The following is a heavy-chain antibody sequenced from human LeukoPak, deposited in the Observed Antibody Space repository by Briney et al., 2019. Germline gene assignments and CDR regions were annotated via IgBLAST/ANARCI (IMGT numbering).Heavy chain of an antibody. Sequence: ASVKVSCKASGYTFTGYYMHWVRQAPGQGLEWMGWINPNSGGTNYAQKFQGRVTMTRDTSISIAYMELSRLRSDDTAVYYCARGGGIVGATGDYWGQGTLVTVSS. CDR2: INPNSGGT. J-gene: IGHJ4*02. CDR1: GYTFTGYY. CDR3: ARGGGIVGATGDY. D-gene: IGHD1-26*01. V-gene: IGHV1-2*02.